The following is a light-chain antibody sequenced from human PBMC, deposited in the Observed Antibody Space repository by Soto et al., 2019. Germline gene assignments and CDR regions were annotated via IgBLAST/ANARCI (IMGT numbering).Light chain of an antibody. Sequence: QSALAQPASVSGSPEQSITISCTGTSSDVGGYNYVSWYQQHPGKAPKLLIYEVINRPSGVSNRFSGSKSGNTATLTISGLQADDEADYYCSSYTTNNLLFGTGTKLTVL. CDR2: EVI. CDR3: SSYTTNNLL. CDR1: SSDVGGYNY. V-gene: IGLV2-14*03. J-gene: IGLJ1*01.